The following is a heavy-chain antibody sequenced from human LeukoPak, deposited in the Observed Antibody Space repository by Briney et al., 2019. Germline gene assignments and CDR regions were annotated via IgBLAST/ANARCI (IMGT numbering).Heavy chain of an antibody. CDR2: ISSSNNYI. Sequence: PGGSLRLSCAASGFTFNSYAMSWVRQAPGKGLEWVSFISSSNNYIYYADSVRGRFTISRDNARNSLYLQMNSLRAEDTAVYYCARRGLGDAFDIWGQGTMVTVSS. CDR1: GFTFNSYA. J-gene: IGHJ3*02. V-gene: IGHV3-21*01. CDR3: ARRGLGDAFDI.